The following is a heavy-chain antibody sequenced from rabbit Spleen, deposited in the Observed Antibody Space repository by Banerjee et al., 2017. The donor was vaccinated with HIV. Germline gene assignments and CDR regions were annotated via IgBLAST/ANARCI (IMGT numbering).Heavy chain of an antibody. D-gene: IGHD8-1*01. CDR3: ARDTGSSFSSYGMDL. CDR1: RFSFSSIYW. CDR2: IDTGSASAFT. J-gene: IGHJ6*01. V-gene: IGHV1S45*01. Sequence: QEQLEESGGDLVKPEGSLALTCTASRFSFSSIYWICWVRQAPGKGLEWIACIDTGSASAFTYSATWAKGRFTCSKTSSTTVTLQMTSLTVADTATYFCARDTGSSFSSYGMDLWGQGTLVTVS.